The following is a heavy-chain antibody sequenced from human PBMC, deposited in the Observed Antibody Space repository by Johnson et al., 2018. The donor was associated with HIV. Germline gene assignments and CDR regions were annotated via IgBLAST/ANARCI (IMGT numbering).Heavy chain of an antibody. J-gene: IGHJ3*02. Sequence: VQLVESGGGLVPPGGSLRVSCAASGFSVNSYYMSWVRQAPGKRLEWVSAISGSGGSTYYADSVKGRFTISRDNAKNSLYLRMNSLRAEDTAVYYCAKDTSGSYPYAFFDICGQGTMVTVSS. CDR2: ISGSGGST. CDR3: AKDTSGSYPYAFFDI. CDR1: GFSVNSYY. D-gene: IGHD1-26*01. V-gene: IGHV3-23*04.